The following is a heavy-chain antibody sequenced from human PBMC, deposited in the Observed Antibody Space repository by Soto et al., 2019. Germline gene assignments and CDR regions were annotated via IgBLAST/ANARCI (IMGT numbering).Heavy chain of an antibody. CDR2: ISFDGNYK. D-gene: IGHD7-27*01. CDR3: AKGVEANWGFYYGMDV. Sequence: QVQLVESGGGVVQPGSSLRLSCVASGFMFSDYGMHWVRQTPGRGLEWVAVISFDGNYKYYAKSVKGRFTFARDNSKNTLSLQTNSLRVEDTAVYYCAKGVEANWGFYYGMDVWGQGTTVTVSS. J-gene: IGHJ6*02. CDR1: GFMFSDYG. V-gene: IGHV3-30*18.